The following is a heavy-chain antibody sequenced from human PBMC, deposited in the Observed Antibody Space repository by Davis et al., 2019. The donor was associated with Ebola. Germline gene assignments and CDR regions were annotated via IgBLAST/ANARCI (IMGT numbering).Heavy chain of an antibody. CDR1: GFTFSSYA. J-gene: IGHJ4*02. D-gene: IGHD1-26*01. V-gene: IGHV3-73*01. CDR3: TRSGSEEY. Sequence: GSLSLSCAVSGFTFSSYAMSWVRQASGTGLEWVGRIRSKANSYATAYAASVKGRFTISRDDSKNTAYLQMNSLKTEDTAVYYCTRSGSEEYWGQGTLVTVSS. CDR2: IRSKANSYAT.